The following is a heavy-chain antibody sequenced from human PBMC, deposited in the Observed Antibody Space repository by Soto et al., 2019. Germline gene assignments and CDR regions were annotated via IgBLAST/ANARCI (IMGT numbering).Heavy chain of an antibody. D-gene: IGHD3-3*01. J-gene: IGHJ6*02. CDR1: GFTFSSYS. CDR2: ISSSSSYI. CDR3: ARGGRTIFGVVIAGGMDV. Sequence: GALRLSCAASGFTFSSYSMNWVRQAPGKGLEWVSSISSSSSYIYYADSVKGRFTISRDNAKNSLYLQMNSLRAEDTAVYYCARGGRTIFGVVIAGGMDVWGQGTTVTVSS. V-gene: IGHV3-21*01.